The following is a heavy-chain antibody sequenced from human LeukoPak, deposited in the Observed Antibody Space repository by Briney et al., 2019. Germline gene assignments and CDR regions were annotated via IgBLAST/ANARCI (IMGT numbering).Heavy chain of an antibody. Sequence: ASVKVSCKVSGYTLTELSMHWVRQAPGKGLEWMGGFDPEDGETIYAQKFQGRVTMTEDTSTDTAYMELSSLRSEDTAVYYCATLKSRLSYYYDSSGPLGAFDIWGQGTMVTVSS. CDR1: GYTLTELS. J-gene: IGHJ3*02. V-gene: IGHV1-24*01. CDR2: FDPEDGET. D-gene: IGHD3-22*01. CDR3: ATLKSRLSYYYDSSGPLGAFDI.